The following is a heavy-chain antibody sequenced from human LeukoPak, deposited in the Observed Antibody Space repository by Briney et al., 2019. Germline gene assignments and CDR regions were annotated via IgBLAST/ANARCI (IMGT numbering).Heavy chain of an antibody. D-gene: IGHD3-22*01. CDR1: GYSFTSYG. CDR2: ISPYNGDT. J-gene: IGHJ3*02. CDR3: ARDVYYYDSGASFDDTFDI. V-gene: IGHV1-18*01. Sequence: GASVKVSCKASGYSFTSYGISWVRQAPGQGLEWVGWISPYNGDTNYAQKLQGRVTMTTDTSTSTAYMDLRSLRSDDTAVYYCARDVYYYDSGASFDDTFDIWGQGTTVTVSS.